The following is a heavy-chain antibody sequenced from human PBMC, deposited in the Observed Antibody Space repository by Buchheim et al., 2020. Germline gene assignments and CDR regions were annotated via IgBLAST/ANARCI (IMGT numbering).Heavy chain of an antibody. CDR2: ISGSGGST. CDR1: GFTFSSYA. J-gene: IGHJ3*02. CDR3: AKGFERPMVQGVIKEDAFDI. Sequence: EVQLLESGGGLVQPGGSLRLSCAASGFTFSSYAMSWVRQAPGKGLEWVSAISGSGGSTYYADSVKGRFTISRDNSKNTLYLQMNSLRAEDTAVYYCAKGFERPMVQGVIKEDAFDIWGQGT. V-gene: IGHV3-23*01. D-gene: IGHD3-10*01.